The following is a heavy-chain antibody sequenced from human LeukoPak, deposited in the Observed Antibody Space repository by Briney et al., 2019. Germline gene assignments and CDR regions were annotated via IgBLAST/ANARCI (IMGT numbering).Heavy chain of an antibody. Sequence: SETLSLTCTVSGGSIASSSHYWGWIRQPPGKGLEWIGSIYYSGNTYYNPSLKSRVTISLDTSKNQFSLKLSSVTAADTAMYYCTRDPGYYGSGQRGAFDYWGQGTLVTVSS. CDR3: TRDPGYYGSGQRGAFDY. CDR1: GGSIASSSHY. V-gene: IGHV4-39*07. J-gene: IGHJ4*02. CDR2: IYYSGNT. D-gene: IGHD3-10*01.